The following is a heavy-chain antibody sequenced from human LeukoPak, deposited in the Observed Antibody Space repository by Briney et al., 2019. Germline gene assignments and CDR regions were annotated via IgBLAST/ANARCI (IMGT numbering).Heavy chain of an antibody. D-gene: IGHD6-19*01. CDR2: IYRSSNGDTT. V-gene: IGHV3-15*01. CDR1: GITFSNAW. CDR3: TTYSSGSRPF. J-gene: IGHJ4*02. Sequence: GGSLRLSCAASGITFSNAWMTWVRQAPGKGLEWVGRIYRSSNGDTTDYGAPVKGRFTMSRDDSKNTLNLQMNSLKTEDTAVYYCTTYSSGSRPFWGQGTLVTVSS.